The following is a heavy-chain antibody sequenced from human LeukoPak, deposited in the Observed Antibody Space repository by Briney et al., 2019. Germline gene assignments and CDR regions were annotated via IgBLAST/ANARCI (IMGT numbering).Heavy chain of an antibody. CDR3: ASIMVRGESPFDY. J-gene: IGHJ4*02. V-gene: IGHV3-30*19. CDR1: GFTLSSYG. D-gene: IGHD3-10*01. Sequence: GGSLRLSCAASGFTLSSYGMDWVRQAPGKGLEWVAVISYDGSNKYYADSVKGRFTISRDNSKNTLYLQMNSLRAEDTAVYYCASIMVRGESPFDYWGQGTLVTVSS. CDR2: ISYDGSNK.